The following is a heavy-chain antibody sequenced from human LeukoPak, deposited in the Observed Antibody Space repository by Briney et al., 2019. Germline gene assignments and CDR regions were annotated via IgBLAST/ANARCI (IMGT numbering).Heavy chain of an antibody. V-gene: IGHV3-23*01. Sequence: GGSLRLSCAASGFTFSSYAMSWVRQAPGKGLEWVSAISGSGGSTYYADSVKGRFTISRDNSKNTLYLQMNSLRAEDTAVYYCAKTARGDILTGYLFDYWGQGTLVTVSS. CDR1: GFTFSSYA. D-gene: IGHD3-9*01. J-gene: IGHJ4*02. CDR2: ISGSGGST. CDR3: AKTARGDILTGYLFDY.